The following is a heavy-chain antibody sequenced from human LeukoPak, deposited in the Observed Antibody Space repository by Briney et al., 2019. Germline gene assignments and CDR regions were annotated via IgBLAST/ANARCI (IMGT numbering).Heavy chain of an antibody. D-gene: IGHD3-22*01. CDR3: AREDNYYDSSGDAFDI. J-gene: IGHJ3*02. CDR1: GFTFDDYG. Sequence: GGSLRPSCAASGFTFDDYGMSWVRQAPGKGLEWVSGINWNGGSTGYADSVKGRFTISRDNAKNSLYLQMNSLRAEDTALYYCAREDNYYDSSGDAFDIWGQGTMVTVSS. CDR2: INWNGGST. V-gene: IGHV3-20*04.